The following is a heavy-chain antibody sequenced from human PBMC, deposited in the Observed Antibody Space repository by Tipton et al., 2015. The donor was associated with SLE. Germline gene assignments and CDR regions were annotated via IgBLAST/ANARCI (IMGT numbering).Heavy chain of an antibody. CDR2: IKQDGSEK. D-gene: IGHD3-10*01. Sequence: SLRLSCAASGFTFSSYEMNWVRQAPGKGLEWVANIKQDGSEKYYVDSVKGRFTISRDNAKSSLYLQMNSLRAEDTAVYYCARVGMVTMVRGVIYDAFDIWGQGTMVTVSS. J-gene: IGHJ3*02. CDR3: ARVGMVTMVRGVIYDAFDI. CDR1: GFTFSSYE. V-gene: IGHV3-7*01.